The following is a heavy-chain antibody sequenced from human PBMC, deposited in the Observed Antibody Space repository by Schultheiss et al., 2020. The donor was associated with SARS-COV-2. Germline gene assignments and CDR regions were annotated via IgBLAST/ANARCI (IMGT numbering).Heavy chain of an antibody. J-gene: IGHJ5*02. CDR3: ARRFYGDYGDNWFDP. D-gene: IGHD4-17*01. V-gene: IGHV4-59*12. Sequence: SQTLSLTCTVSGGSISSYYWSWIRQPAGKGLEWIGYIYYSGSTNYNPSLKSRVTISVDTSKNQFSLKLSSVTAADTAVYYCARRFYGDYGDNWFDPWGQGTLVTVSS. CDR1: GGSISSYY. CDR2: IYYSGST.